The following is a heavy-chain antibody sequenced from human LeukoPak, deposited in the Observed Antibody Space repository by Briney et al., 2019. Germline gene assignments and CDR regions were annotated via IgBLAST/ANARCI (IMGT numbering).Heavy chain of an antibody. D-gene: IGHD1-26*01. CDR3: ARVPCGSYSRCENFDY. J-gene: IGHJ4*02. CDR2: INPNSGGT. Sequence: GASVKVSCKASGYTFTGYYMHWVRQAPGQGLEWMGWINPNSGGTNYAQKFQGRVTMTRDTSISTAYMELSRLRSDDTAVYYCARVPCGSYSRCENFDYWGQGTLATVSS. V-gene: IGHV1-2*02. CDR1: GYTFTGYY.